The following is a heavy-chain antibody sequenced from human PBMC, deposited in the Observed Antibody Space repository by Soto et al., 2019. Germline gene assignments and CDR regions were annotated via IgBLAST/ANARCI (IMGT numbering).Heavy chain of an antibody. CDR2: INHSGST. CDR1: GGSFSGYY. Sequence: SETLSLTCAVYGGSFSGYYWSWIRQPPGKGLEWVGEINHSGSTSYNPSLKSRVTISVDTSKNQFSLKLSSVTAADTAVYYCARGTTPRITLLRGGLDVWGQGTTVTVAS. V-gene: IGHV4-34*01. CDR3: ARGTTPRITLLRGGLDV. D-gene: IGHD3-10*01. J-gene: IGHJ6*02.